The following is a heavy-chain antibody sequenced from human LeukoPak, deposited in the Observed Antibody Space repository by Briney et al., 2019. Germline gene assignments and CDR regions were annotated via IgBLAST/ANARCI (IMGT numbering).Heavy chain of an antibody. V-gene: IGHV3-23*01. CDR3: ARLVGDVTTWDC. CDR1: GFTFSDHA. CDR2: INGNGGGS. D-gene: IGHD1-26*01. Sequence: GGSLRLSCAASGFTFSDHAMSWVRQAPAKGLEWVSSINGNGGGSYYIDSVKGRFTVSRDNAKSSLYLQMNALRGEDTAVYYCARLVGDVTTWDCWGQGTLVTVSS. J-gene: IGHJ4*02.